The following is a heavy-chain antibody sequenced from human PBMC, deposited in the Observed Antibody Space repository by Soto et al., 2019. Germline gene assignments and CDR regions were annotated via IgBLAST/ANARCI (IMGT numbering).Heavy chain of an antibody. V-gene: IGHV3-23*01. CDR3: AQGFIVVVTVLRPDDAFEV. CDR1: GFTFSNYA. D-gene: IGHD2-21*02. Sequence: EVQLLESGGGLVQPGGSLRLSCAASGFTFSNYAINWVRLAPGKGLEWVSGISGGGGSTYYADSVKGRFTIFRDTSKNTVFLPMNSLRADDTAVYYCAQGFIVVVTVLRPDDAFEVWGQGTMVTVSS. CDR2: ISGGGGST. J-gene: IGHJ3*01.